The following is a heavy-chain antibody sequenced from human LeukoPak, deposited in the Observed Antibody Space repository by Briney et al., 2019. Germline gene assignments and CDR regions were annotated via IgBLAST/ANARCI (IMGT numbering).Heavy chain of an antibody. CDR3: ARDLAVTATPGLFDY. CDR2: IKQDGSEK. Sequence: GGSLRLSCAASGFIFSGYWMTWVRQAPGKGLEWVANIKQDGSEKYYVDSVKGRFTISRDNAKNSLYLQMNSLRAEDTAVYYCARDLAVTATPGLFDYWGQGTLVTVSS. V-gene: IGHV3-7*01. CDR1: GFIFSGYW. J-gene: IGHJ4*02. D-gene: IGHD2-15*01.